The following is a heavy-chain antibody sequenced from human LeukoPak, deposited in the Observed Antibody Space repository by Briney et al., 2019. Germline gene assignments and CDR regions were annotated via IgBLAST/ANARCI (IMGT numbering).Heavy chain of an antibody. CDR3: ASGILTVLTFDY. CDR2: INPNSVGT. D-gene: IGHD3-9*01. V-gene: IGHV1-2*02. J-gene: IGHJ4*02. Sequence: GASVKVSCKASGYTFTGYYMHWVRQAPGQGLEWMGWINPNSVGTNYAQKFQGRVTMTRGTSISTAYMELSRLRSDDTAVYYCASGILTVLTFDYWGQGTLVTVSS. CDR1: GYTFTGYY.